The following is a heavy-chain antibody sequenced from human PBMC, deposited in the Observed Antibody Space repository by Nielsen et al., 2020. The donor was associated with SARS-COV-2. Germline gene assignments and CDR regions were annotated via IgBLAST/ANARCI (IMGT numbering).Heavy chain of an antibody. CDR1: GFTFSNYD. J-gene: IGHJ6*03. CDR3: ARSGHYYYYMDV. Sequence: GESLKISCAASGFTFSNYDMHWVRQATGKGLEWVSAIGTAGDTYYPGSVKGRFTISRENAKNSLYLKMNSLRAGDTAVYYCARSGHYYYYMDVWGKGTTVTVSS. CDR2: IGTAGDT. V-gene: IGHV3-13*01. D-gene: IGHD6-25*01.